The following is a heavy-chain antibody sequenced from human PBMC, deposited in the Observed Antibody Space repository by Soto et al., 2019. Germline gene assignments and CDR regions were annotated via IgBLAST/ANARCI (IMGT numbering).Heavy chain of an antibody. CDR2: ISGSDRGT. CDR1: GFTFSTYA. D-gene: IGHD2-21*01. Sequence: GGSLRLSCAASGFTFSTYAMNWVRQAPGKGLEWVSGISGSDRGTYYADSVKGRFTISRDNSRSTLYLQMNSLRAEDTAIYYCAKDGLFLEVPPASLSYWGQGTLVTVSS. CDR3: AKDGLFLEVPPASLSY. V-gene: IGHV3-23*01. J-gene: IGHJ4*02.